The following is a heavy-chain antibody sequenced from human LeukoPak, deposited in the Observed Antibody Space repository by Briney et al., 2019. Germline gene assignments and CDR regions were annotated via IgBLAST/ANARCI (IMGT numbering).Heavy chain of an antibody. CDR3: ARGTYGYYMDV. CDR2: IYRSGST. D-gene: IGHD4-17*01. CDR1: NYSISNSLY. Sequence: PSKTLSLTCSGSNYSISNSLYWGWLRQPPGKGLEWIGSIYRSGSTFYNPSLKSRVTISLDTSKNQFSLKLSSVTAADTAVYFCARGTYGYYMDVWGKGTTVTVSS. J-gene: IGHJ6*03. V-gene: IGHV4-38-2*02.